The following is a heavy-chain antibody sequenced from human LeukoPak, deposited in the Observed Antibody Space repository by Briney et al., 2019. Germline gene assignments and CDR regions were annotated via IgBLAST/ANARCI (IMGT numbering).Heavy chain of an antibody. CDR2: IKQDGREK. V-gene: IGHV3-7*04. Sequence: PGGSLRLSCAVSGFTLSSYWMSWVRQAPGKGPEWVANIKQDGREKYYVDSVKGRFTISRDNAKNSLYLQMNSLRVEDTAVYYCARDSPGHDSWGQGTLVTASA. CDR3: ARDSPGHDS. J-gene: IGHJ5*01. CDR1: GFTLSSYW.